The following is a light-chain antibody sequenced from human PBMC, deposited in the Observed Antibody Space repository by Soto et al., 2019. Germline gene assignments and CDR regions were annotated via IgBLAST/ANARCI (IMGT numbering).Light chain of an antibody. CDR3: PHYVNWPLT. Sequence: EIVITQSPATLSVSPGEGATLSCRASQGIGNTLAWYQQKPGQTPRLLIYGASIRATGVPARFSGSGSGTDFTRAITSLESEDFAVYYCPHYVNWPLTFGGGTKVESK. J-gene: IGKJ4*01. CDR2: GAS. CDR1: QGIGNT. V-gene: IGKV3-15*01.